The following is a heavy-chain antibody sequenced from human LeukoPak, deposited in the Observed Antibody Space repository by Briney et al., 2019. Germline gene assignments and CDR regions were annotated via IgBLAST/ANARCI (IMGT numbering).Heavy chain of an antibody. CDR3: ARLGWELLSWFDP. CDR2: INHSGST. Sequence: PSETLSLTCAVYGGSFSGYYWSWIRQPPGKGLEWIGEINHSGSTNYNPSLKSRVTISVDTSKNQFSLKRSPVTAADTAVYYCARLGWELLSWFDPWGQGTLVTVSS. D-gene: IGHD1-26*01. CDR1: GGSFSGYY. J-gene: IGHJ5*02. V-gene: IGHV4-34*01.